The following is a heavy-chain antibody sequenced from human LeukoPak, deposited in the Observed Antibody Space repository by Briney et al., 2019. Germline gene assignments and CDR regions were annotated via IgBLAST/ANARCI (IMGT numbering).Heavy chain of an antibody. Sequence: PGGSLRLSCAASGFTFSSYSMNWVRQAPGKGLEWVSSTSSSSSYIYYADSVKGRFTISRDNAKNSLYLQMNSLRAEDTAVYYCARDLGYYDSSGYYDYWGQGTLVTVSS. J-gene: IGHJ4*02. V-gene: IGHV3-21*01. CDR3: ARDLGYYDSSGYYDY. CDR1: GFTFSSYS. D-gene: IGHD3-22*01. CDR2: TSSSSSYI.